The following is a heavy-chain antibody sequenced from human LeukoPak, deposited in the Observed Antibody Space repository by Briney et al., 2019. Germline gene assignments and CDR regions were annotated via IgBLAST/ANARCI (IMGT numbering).Heavy chain of an antibody. D-gene: IGHD4-11*01. CDR2: IYYSGST. V-gene: IGHV4-61*01. Sequence: SETLSLTCTVPGGSVSSGSYYWSWIRQPPGKGLEWIGYIYYSGSTNYNPSLKSRVTISVDTSKNQFSLKLSSVTAADTAVYYCARGDYSNYSVDYWGQGTLVTVSS. J-gene: IGHJ4*02. CDR3: ARGDYSNYSVDY. CDR1: GGSVSSGSYY.